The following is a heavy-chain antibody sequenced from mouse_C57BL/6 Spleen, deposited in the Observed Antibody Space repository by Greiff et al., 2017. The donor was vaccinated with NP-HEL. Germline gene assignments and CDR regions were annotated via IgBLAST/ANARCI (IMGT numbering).Heavy chain of an antibody. Sequence: QVHVKQPGAELVKPGASVKLSCKASGYTFTSYWMQWVKQRPGQGLEWIGEIDPSDSYTNYNQKFKGKATLTVDTSSSTAYMQLSSLTSEDSAVYYCARSGDGYIFYAMDYWGQGTSVTVSS. V-gene: IGHV1-50*01. CDR3: ARSGDGYIFYAMDY. J-gene: IGHJ4*01. CDR1: GYTFTSYW. D-gene: IGHD2-3*01. CDR2: IDPSDSYT.